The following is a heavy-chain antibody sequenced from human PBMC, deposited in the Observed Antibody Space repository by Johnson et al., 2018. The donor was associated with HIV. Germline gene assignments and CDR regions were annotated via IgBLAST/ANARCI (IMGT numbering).Heavy chain of an antibody. V-gene: IGHV3-11*04. Sequence: QVQLVESGGGLIQPGGSLRLSCAASGFTVSSNYMSWVRQATGKGLEWVSYISSSGSTIYSADSVKGRFTISSYNSKNTLYLQLNSLRAEDTAVYYCAREGGYDFWSGYGPEKRYAFDIWGQGTMVTVSS. CDR2: ISSSGSTI. CDR1: GFTVSSNY. J-gene: IGHJ3*02. CDR3: AREGGYDFWSGYGPEKRYAFDI. D-gene: IGHD3-3*01.